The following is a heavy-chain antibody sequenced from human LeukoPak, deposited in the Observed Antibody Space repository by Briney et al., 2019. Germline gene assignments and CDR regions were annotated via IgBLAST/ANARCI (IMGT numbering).Heavy chain of an antibody. CDR1: GFTFSSYA. V-gene: IGHV3-23*01. CDR2: ISGSGGST. CDR3: AKLPITMIVVVINPEGV. Sequence: GGSLRLSCAASGFTFSSYAMPWVRQAPGKGLEWASAISGSGGSTYYADSVKGRFTISRDNSKNTLYLQMNSLRAEDTAVYYCAKLPITMIVVVINPEGVWGQGTLVTVSS. J-gene: IGHJ4*02. D-gene: IGHD3-22*01.